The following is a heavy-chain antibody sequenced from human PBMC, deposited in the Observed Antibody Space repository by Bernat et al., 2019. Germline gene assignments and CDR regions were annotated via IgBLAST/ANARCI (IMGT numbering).Heavy chain of an antibody. CDR2: ISGSGGST. V-gene: IGHV3-23*04. D-gene: IGHD2-2*01. CDR3: AKWGDQLAEYFQH. Sequence: EVQLVETGGGLIQPGGSLRLSCAASGVTVSSNYMSWVRQAPGKGLEWVSAISGSGGSTYYADSVKGRFTISRDNSKNTLYLQMNSLRAEDTAVYYCAKWGDQLAEYFQHWGQGTLVTVSS. CDR1: GVTVSSNY. J-gene: IGHJ1*01.